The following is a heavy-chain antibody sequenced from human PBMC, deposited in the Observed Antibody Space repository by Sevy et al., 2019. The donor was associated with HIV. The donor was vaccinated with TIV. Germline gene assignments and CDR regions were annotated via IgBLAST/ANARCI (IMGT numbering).Heavy chain of an antibody. CDR3: ARVDLGYCGGDCYYDAFDI. Sequence: GGSLRLSCAASGFTFSSYWMSWVRQAPGKGLEWVANIKQDGSEKYYVHSVKGRFTSSRDNAKNSLYLQMNSLRAEDTGVYYWARVDLGYCGGDCYYDAFDIWGQGTMVTVSS. CDR1: GFTFSSYW. V-gene: IGHV3-7*01. D-gene: IGHD2-21*02. J-gene: IGHJ3*02. CDR2: IKQDGSEK.